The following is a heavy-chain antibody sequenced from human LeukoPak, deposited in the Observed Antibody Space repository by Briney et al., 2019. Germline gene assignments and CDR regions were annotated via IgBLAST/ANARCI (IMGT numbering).Heavy chain of an antibody. CDR3: ARGGDFWSGYYVVNYFDY. CDR2: INPNSGGT. V-gene: IGHV1-2*02. Sequence: ASVKVSCKASGYTLTGYYMHWVRQAPGQGLEWMGWINPNSGGTNYAQKFQGRVTMTRDTSISTAYMELSRLRSDDTAVYYCARGGDFWSGYYVVNYFDYWGQGTLVTVSS. CDR1: GYTLTGYY. D-gene: IGHD3-3*01. J-gene: IGHJ4*02.